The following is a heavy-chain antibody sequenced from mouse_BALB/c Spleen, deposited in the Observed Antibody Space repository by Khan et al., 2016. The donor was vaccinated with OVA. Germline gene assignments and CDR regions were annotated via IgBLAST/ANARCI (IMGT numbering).Heavy chain of an antibody. CDR1: GFSLTSYG. Sequence: QVQLKQSGPGLVAPSQSLSITCTVSGFSLTSYGVYWVRQPPGKGLEWLGIIWAGGSTNYNSALMSRLSLSKDNSKSQVFLKMNSLQTVDTAMYYCARDDGGGNDAMDYWGQGTSVTVSS. D-gene: IGHD2-1*01. CDR3: ARDDGGGNDAMDY. J-gene: IGHJ4*01. CDR2: IWAGGST. V-gene: IGHV2-9*02.